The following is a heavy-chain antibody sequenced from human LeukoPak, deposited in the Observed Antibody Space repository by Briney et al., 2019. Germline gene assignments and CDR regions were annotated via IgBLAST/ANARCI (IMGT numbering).Heavy chain of an antibody. CDR3: AQTTGWPGFDF. CDR2: IYNEWYN. CDR1: GAATSDKY. V-gene: IGHV4-59*08. Sequence: PLETLSLTCSASGAATSDKYWSWIRQSPGRTLEWIGHIYNEWYNKYNPSLTSRVTISVDTSKNQFSLSLTSVTAADTAMYYCAQTTGWPGFDFWGPGALV. J-gene: IGHJ4*02. D-gene: IGHD6-19*01.